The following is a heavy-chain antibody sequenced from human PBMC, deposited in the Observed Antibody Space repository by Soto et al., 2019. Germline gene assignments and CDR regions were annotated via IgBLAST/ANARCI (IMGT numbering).Heavy chain of an antibody. V-gene: IGHV1-8*01. CDR2: MNPNSGNT. CDR1: GYTFTSYD. Sequence: ASVKVSCKASGYTFTSYDINWVRQATGQGREWMGWMNPNSGNTGYAQKFQGRVTMTRNTSISTAYMELSSLRSEDTAVYYCARGSPSRDYVWGSYFPADYWGQGXLVTVSS. CDR3: ARGSPSRDYVWGSYFPADY. J-gene: IGHJ4*02. D-gene: IGHD3-16*01.